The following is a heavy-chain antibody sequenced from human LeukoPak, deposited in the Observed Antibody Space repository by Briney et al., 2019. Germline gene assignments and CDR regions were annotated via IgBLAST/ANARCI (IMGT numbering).Heavy chain of an antibody. CDR3: AQFAKGG. Sequence: GGSLRLSCAASGFTFSDHYMDWVRQAPGKGLEWVGRIKHKAHSYTTEYAASVKGRFTISRDDSKSSLYLQMNSLKVEDTAVYYCAQFAKGGWGQGTLVTVSS. D-gene: IGHD2-21*01. V-gene: IGHV3-72*01. J-gene: IGHJ4*02. CDR2: IKHKAHSYTT. CDR1: GFTFSDHY.